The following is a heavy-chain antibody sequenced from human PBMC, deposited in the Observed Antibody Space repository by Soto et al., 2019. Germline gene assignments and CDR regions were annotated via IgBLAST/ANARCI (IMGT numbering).Heavy chain of an antibody. CDR1: GYTFTSYA. D-gene: IGHD5-12*01. V-gene: IGHV1-18*01. J-gene: IGHJ4*02. Sequence: QVQLVQSGAEVKKPGASVKVSCKASGYTFTSYAFSWVRQAPGQGLEWMGWINAYNGNTNSAQKLQGRVTLTTYTPPRTAYMELRSVGSDVTALYYCASDSGYGIFDYCGQGTRVTVSS. CDR2: INAYNGNT. CDR3: ASDSGYGIFDY.